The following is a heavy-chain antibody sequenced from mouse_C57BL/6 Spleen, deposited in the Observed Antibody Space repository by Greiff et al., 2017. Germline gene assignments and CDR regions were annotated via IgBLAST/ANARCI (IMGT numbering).Heavy chain of an antibody. CDR3: ARRFITTVVATDYAMDY. Sequence: QVHVKQSGPELVKPGASVKISCKASGYAFSSSWMNWVKQRPGKGLEWIGRIYPGDGDTNYNGKFKGKATLTADKSSSTAYMQLSSLTSEDSAVYFGARRFITTVVATDYAMDYWGQGTSVTVSS. D-gene: IGHD1-1*01. CDR2: IYPGDGDT. J-gene: IGHJ4*01. V-gene: IGHV1-82*01. CDR1: GYAFSSSW.